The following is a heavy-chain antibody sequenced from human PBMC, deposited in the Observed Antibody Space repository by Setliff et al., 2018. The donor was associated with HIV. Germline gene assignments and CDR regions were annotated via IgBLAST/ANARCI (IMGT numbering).Heavy chain of an antibody. J-gene: IGHJ5*02. Sequence: KPSETLSLTCGVSGYSMSSGYYWGWIRQPPGKGLEWIGNVYHTGSTYYNPSLQSRVTISVDSSKNQFSLNLFSVTAADTAVYYCARPRRVRSRAWYWFDIWGQGTLVTVSS. V-gene: IGHV4-38-2*01. CDR3: ARPRRVRSRAWYWFDI. CDR1: GYSMSSGYY. D-gene: IGHD6-19*01. CDR2: VYHTGST.